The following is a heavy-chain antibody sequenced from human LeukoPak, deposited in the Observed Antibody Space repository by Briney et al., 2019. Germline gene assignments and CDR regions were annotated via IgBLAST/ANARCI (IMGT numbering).Heavy chain of an antibody. CDR3: ARDLPIRPGNYDY. Sequence: GGSLRLSCAASGFTVSSNYMSWVRQAPGKGLEWVSVIYSGGSTYYADSVKGRFTISRDNSKNTLYLQMNSLRAEDTAVYYCARDLPIRPGNYDYRGQGTLVTVSS. CDR2: IYSGGST. D-gene: IGHD1-14*01. CDR1: GFTVSSNY. V-gene: IGHV3-66*01. J-gene: IGHJ4*02.